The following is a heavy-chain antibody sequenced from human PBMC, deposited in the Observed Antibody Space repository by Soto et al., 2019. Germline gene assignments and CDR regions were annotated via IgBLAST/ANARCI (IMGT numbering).Heavy chain of an antibody. J-gene: IGHJ3*02. CDR2: ISGSGGST. CDR3: AKTLPLITMIVVDPSAFDI. Sequence: PGGSLRLSCAASGFTFSSYAMSWVRQAPGKGLEWVSAISGSGGSTYYADSVKGRFTISRDNSKNTLYPQMNSLRAEDTAVYYCAKTLPLITMIVVDPSAFDIWGQGTMVTVSS. CDR1: GFTFSSYA. D-gene: IGHD3-22*01. V-gene: IGHV3-23*01.